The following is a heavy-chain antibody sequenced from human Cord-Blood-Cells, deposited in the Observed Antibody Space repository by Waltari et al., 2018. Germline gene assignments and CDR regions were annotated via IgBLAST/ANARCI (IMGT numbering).Heavy chain of an antibody. J-gene: IGHJ5*02. CDR1: GSTFSSYT. D-gene: IGHD2-8*01. CDR2: IIHIFGTA. V-gene: IGHV1-69*06. CDR3: ARSTRIEIMGFDP. Sequence: VKKPGFSVKVSCKASGSTFSSYTISWWRQAPGKGLEWMGGIIHIFGTANYAQKFQGRVTITADKSTSTAYMELSSLRSEDTAVYYCARSTRIEIMGFDPWGQGTLVTVSS.